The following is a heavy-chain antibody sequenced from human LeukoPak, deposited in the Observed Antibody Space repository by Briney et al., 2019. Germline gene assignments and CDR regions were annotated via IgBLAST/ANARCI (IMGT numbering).Heavy chain of an antibody. V-gene: IGHV4-34*01. CDR3: ASGGDFLVYAFDI. CDR2: INHSGST. CDR1: GGSFSGYY. D-gene: IGHD3-3*01. Sequence: PSETLSLTCAVYGGSFSGYYWSWIRQPPGKGLEWIGEINHSGSTNYNPSLKSRVTISVDTSKNQFSLKLSSVTAADTAVYYCASGGDFLVYAFDIWGQGTMVTVSS. J-gene: IGHJ3*02.